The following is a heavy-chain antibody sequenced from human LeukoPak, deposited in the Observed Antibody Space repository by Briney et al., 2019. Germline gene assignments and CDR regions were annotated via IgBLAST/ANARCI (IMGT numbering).Heavy chain of an antibody. Sequence: PGGSLRLSCAASGFTVSSNYMSWVRQAPGKGLEWVSVIYSGGSTYYTDSVKGRFTISRDNSKNTLYLRMNSLRAEDTAVYYCARDQQNYYDSSGHWGQGTLVTVSS. J-gene: IGHJ4*02. CDR3: ARDQQNYYDSSGH. V-gene: IGHV3-66*02. CDR1: GFTVSSNY. D-gene: IGHD3-22*01. CDR2: IYSGGST.